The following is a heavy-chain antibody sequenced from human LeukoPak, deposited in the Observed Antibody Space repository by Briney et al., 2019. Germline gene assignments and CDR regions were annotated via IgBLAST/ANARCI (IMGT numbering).Heavy chain of an antibody. D-gene: IGHD3-9*01. CDR2: ISSNGGST. CDR3: AKDPTSVGGRHDWLLDS. Sequence: PGGSLRLSCSASGFTFSSYAMHWVRQAPGKGLKYVSAISSNGGSTYYADSVKGRFTISRDNSKNTLYLQMNYLRAEDTAVYYCAKDPTSVGGRHDWLLDSWGQGTLVTVSS. V-gene: IGHV3-64*04. CDR1: GFTFSSYA. J-gene: IGHJ5*02.